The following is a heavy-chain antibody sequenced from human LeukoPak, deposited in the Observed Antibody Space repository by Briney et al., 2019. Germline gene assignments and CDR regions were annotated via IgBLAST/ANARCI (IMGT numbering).Heavy chain of an antibody. CDR2: IYTSGST. Sequence: SETLSLTCAVSGGSISSGSYYWSWIRQPAGKGLEWIGRIYTSGSTNYNPSLKSRVTISVDTSKNQFSLRLTSVTAADTAVYYCAKKWSGDYDSSGINDAFDIWGQGTMVTVSS. D-gene: IGHD3-22*01. CDR1: GGSISSGSYY. V-gene: IGHV4-61*02. CDR3: AKKWSGDYDSSGINDAFDI. J-gene: IGHJ3*02.